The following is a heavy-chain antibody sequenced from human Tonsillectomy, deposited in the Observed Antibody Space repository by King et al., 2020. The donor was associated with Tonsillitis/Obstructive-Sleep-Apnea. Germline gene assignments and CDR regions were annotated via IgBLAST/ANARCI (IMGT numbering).Heavy chain of an antibody. D-gene: IGHD1-7*01. Sequence: QMQLQESGPGLVKPSETLSLTCTVSGDSISSSAYYWGWIRQPPGKGLEWIGSIYYSGSTYYNPSLKSRVTISVDTSKNQFSLKLSSVTAADTAVYYCARHQPRGTTINAFDIWGQGTMVTVSS. CDR1: GDSISSSAYY. V-gene: IGHV4-39*01. J-gene: IGHJ3*02. CDR2: IYYSGST. CDR3: ARHQPRGTTINAFDI.